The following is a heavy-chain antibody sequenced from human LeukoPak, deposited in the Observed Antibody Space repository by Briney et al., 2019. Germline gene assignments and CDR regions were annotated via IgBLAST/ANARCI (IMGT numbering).Heavy chain of an antibody. Sequence: SETLSHTCTVSGGSISSSSYYWGSIRQPPGRGLGWIGSIYYSGTTNYNPSLKGRVTISVDTSKTQCSLKRSSGTAADTAVYYCARRNGGNPEYYFDYWGQGTLVTVSS. CDR1: GGSISSSSYY. V-gene: IGHV4-39*01. CDR3: ARRNGGNPEYYFDY. CDR2: IYYSGTT. D-gene: IGHD4-23*01. J-gene: IGHJ4*02.